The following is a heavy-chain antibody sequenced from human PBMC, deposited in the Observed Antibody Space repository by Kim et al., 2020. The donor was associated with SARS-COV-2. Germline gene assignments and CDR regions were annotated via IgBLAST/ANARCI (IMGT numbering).Heavy chain of an antibody. CDR2: IRSKAYGGTT. J-gene: IGHJ6*02. V-gene: IGHV3-49*03. D-gene: IGHD3-3*01. CDR1: GFTFGDYA. CDR3: TRDSPLRFLESPPYYYYGMDV. Sequence: GGSLRLSCTASGFTFGDYAMSWFRQAPGKGLEWVGFIRSKAYGGTTEYAASVKGRFTISRDDSKSIAYLQMNSLKTEDTAVYYCTRDSPLRFLESPPYYYYGMDVWGQGTTVTVSS.